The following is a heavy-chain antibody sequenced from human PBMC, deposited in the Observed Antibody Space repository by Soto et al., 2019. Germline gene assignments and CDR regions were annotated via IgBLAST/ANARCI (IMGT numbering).Heavy chain of an antibody. CDR2: ISGDGGST. V-gene: IGHV3-43*02. Sequence: GGSLRLSCAASGFTFDDYAMHWVRQAPGKGLEWVSLISGDGGSTYYADSVKGRFTISRDNSKNSLYLQMNSLRTEDTALYYCARPRECGGDCYDAFDIWGQGTMVTVSS. J-gene: IGHJ3*02. CDR1: GFTFDDYA. CDR3: ARPRECGGDCYDAFDI. D-gene: IGHD2-21*02.